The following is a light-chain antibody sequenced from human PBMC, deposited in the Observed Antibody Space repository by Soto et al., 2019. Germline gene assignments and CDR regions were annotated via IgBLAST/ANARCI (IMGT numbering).Light chain of an antibody. CDR3: QQFAGSLT. CDR2: GAS. Sequence: EIVLTQSPGTLSLSPGERATLSCRASQSVTSSYLAWYQQKPGQAPRLLIYGASGRATGIPDRFSGSGSGTDFTLTISRLEPEDFAVYYCQQFAGSLTFGGGTKVEIK. CDR1: QSVTSSY. J-gene: IGKJ4*01. V-gene: IGKV3-20*01.